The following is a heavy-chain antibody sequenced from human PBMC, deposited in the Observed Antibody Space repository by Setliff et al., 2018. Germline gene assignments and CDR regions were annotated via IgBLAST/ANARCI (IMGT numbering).Heavy chain of an antibody. CDR3: ARVGSSSWLHPDVYYYYGMDV. D-gene: IGHD6-13*01. Sequence: ASVKVSCKASGYNFTSYGISWVRQAPGQGLEWMGWISAYNGNTNYAQKLQGRVTMTTDTSTSTAYMELRSLRSDDTAVYYCARVGSSSWLHPDVYYYYGMDVWGQGTTVTVSS. CDR2: ISAYNGNT. CDR1: GYNFTSYG. V-gene: IGHV1-18*01. J-gene: IGHJ6*02.